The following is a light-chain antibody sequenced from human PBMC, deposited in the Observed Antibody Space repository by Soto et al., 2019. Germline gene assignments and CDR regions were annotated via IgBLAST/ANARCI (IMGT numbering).Light chain of an antibody. V-gene: IGKV1-5*03. CDR1: ESISIW. CDR3: QQYKSSST. Sequence: IQVTQSPSTLSASVGDTVTITCRASESISIWLAWYQQKPGKAPNLLINKASSLQSEVPSRFSGSGSGTEFTLTITSLQPDDFGVYYCQQYKSSSTFGQGTKV. J-gene: IGKJ1*01. CDR2: KAS.